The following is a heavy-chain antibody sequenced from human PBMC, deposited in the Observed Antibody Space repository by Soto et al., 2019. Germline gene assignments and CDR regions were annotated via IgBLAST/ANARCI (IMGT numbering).Heavy chain of an antibody. V-gene: IGHV4-31*03. D-gene: IGHD6-6*01. CDR3: ARASSSSSAADY. CDR1: GESISSGVYY. J-gene: IGHJ4*02. Sequence: QVQLQESGPGLVKPSQTLSLTCNVSGESISSGVYYWSWIRHYQGKGLEWIGYIYDTESAYYNPSIKSRVTISMDTSNTQFAMRLSSVTAADTAVYYCARASSSSSAADYWGQGILGTVSS. CDR2: IYDTESA.